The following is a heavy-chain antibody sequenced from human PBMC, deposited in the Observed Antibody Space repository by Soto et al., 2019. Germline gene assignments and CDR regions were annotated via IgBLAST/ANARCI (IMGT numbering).Heavy chain of an antibody. V-gene: IGHV5-51*01. Sequence: GESLKISCKGSGYTFTSYWIAWVRQMPGKGLEWMGIIYPGDSDTRYSPSFQGQVTISADKSISTAYLQWSSLKASDTAMYYCAVTLRYSGSNYYYMDVWGKGTTVTVSS. D-gene: IGHD6-6*01. CDR1: GYTFTSYW. CDR3: AVTLRYSGSNYYYMDV. CDR2: IYPGDSDT. J-gene: IGHJ6*03.